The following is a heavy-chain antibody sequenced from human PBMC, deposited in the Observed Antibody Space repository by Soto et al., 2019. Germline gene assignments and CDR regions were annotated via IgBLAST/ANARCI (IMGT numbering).Heavy chain of an antibody. D-gene: IGHD3-9*01. CDR2: IDPSDSYT. CDR3: ARRSLDTYYYYGMDV. CDR1: GYSFTSYW. J-gene: IGHJ6*02. V-gene: IGHV5-10-1*01. Sequence: RESLKISCKGSGYSFTSYWISWVRQMPGKGLEWMGRIDPSDSYTNYSPSFQGHVTISADKSISTAYLQWSSLKASDTAMYYCARRSLDTYYYYGMDVWGQGTTVTVSS.